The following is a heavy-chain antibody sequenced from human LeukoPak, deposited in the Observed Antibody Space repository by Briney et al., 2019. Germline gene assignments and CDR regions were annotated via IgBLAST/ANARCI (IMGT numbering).Heavy chain of an antibody. Sequence: PGGSLRLSCAGSGFTFSGYVMSWVRQAPGKGLEWVSAMSGGGDSTYVADSVKGRFTISRDNSKNTLYLQMNSLRAEDTAVYYCAKGSGSYRPYYFDYWGQGTPVIVSS. CDR1: GFTFSGYV. CDR2: MSGGGDST. CDR3: AKGSGSYRPYYFDY. J-gene: IGHJ4*02. D-gene: IGHD3-10*01. V-gene: IGHV3-23*01.